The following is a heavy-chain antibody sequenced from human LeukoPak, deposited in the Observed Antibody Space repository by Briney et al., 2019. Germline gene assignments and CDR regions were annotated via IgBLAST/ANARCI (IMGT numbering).Heavy chain of an antibody. CDR3: AKGVAGTFDY. CDR2: ISYDGSNK. CDR1: GFTFSSYG. V-gene: IGHV3-30*18. D-gene: IGHD6-19*01. Sequence: GGSLRLSCAASGFTFSSYGMHWVRQAPGKGLEWVAVISYDGSNKYYADSVKGRFTISRDNSKNTLYPQMNSLRAEDTAVYYCAKGVAGTFDYWGQGTLVTVSS. J-gene: IGHJ4*02.